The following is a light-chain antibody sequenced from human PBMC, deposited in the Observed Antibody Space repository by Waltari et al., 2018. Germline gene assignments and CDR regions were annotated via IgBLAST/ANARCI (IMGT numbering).Light chain of an antibody. Sequence: IQLTQSPPSLSASVGDRVTITCQATQDITNNLNWYHQKPGQAPKVLIYSASTLQPGVPSRFSGSGSGTDFSLTISGLQPEDIGTYYCQRYASLLALTFGGGTSVDIQ. CDR2: SAS. CDR3: QRYASLLALT. CDR1: QDITNN. V-gene: IGKV1-33*01. J-gene: IGKJ4*01.